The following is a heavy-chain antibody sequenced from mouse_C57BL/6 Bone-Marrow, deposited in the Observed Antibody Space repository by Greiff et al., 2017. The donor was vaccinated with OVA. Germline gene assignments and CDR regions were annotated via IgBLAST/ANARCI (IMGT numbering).Heavy chain of an antibody. J-gene: IGHJ4*01. Sequence: EVKLQESGPGLVKPSQSLSLTCSVTGYSITSGYYWNWIRQFPGNKLEWMGYISYDGSNNYNPSLKNRISITRDTSKNQLFLKLNSVTTEATATYYCARNAYYSNYDYYAMDYWGQGTSVTVSS. D-gene: IGHD2-5*01. V-gene: IGHV3-6*01. CDR2: ISYDGSN. CDR1: GYSITSGYY. CDR3: ARNAYYSNYDYYAMDY.